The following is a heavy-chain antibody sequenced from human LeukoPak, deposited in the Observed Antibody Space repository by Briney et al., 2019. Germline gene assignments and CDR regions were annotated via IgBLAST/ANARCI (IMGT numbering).Heavy chain of an antibody. CDR3: ARDLGIAARHGMDV. D-gene: IGHD6-6*01. J-gene: IGHJ6*02. CDR2: IWYDGSNK. V-gene: IGHV3-33*01. Sequence: PGGSLRLSCAASGFTFSSYGMHWVRQAPGKGLEWVAVIWYDGSNKYYADSVKGRFTISRDNSKNTLYLQMNSLRAEDTAVYYCARDLGIAARHGMDVWGQGTAVIVSS. CDR1: GFTFSSYG.